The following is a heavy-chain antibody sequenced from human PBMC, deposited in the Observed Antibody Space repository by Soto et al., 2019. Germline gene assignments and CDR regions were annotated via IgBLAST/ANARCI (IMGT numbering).Heavy chain of an antibody. CDR1: GYTFTSYA. J-gene: IGHJ5*02. CDR3: ARGGSTSCFVSCWFDP. CDR2: INAGNGNT. D-gene: IGHD2-2*01. Sequence: ASVKVSCKASGYTFTSYAMHWVRQAPGQRLEWMGWINAGNGNTKYSQKFQGRVTITRDTSASTAYMEPSSLRSEDTAVYYCARGGSTSCFVSCWFDPWGQGTLVTVSS. V-gene: IGHV1-3*01.